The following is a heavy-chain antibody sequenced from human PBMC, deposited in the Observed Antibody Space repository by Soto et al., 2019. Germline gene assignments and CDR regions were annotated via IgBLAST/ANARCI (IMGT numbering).Heavy chain of an antibody. CDR1: GFIFDSYE. V-gene: IGHV3-48*03. CDR3: ALMVSSGWYSNPLLLY. Sequence: EVHLVESGGGLVQPGGSLRLSCAASGFIFDSYEMNWVRQAPGQGLEWVAYISVSGSTAHYGDSMKGRFSISRDNTKNILCLQMNTLTAEDTATYYCALMVSSGWYSNPLLLYWGQGTPVTVSS. CDR2: ISVSGSTA. J-gene: IGHJ4*02. D-gene: IGHD6-19*01.